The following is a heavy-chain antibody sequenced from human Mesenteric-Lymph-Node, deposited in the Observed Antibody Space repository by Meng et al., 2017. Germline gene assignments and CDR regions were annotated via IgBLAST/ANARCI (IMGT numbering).Heavy chain of an antibody. J-gene: IGHJ4*02. CDR2: INHSGST. Sequence: SETLSLTCAVYGGSFSGYYWSWIRQPPGKGLEWIGEINHSGSTNYNPSLKSRVTISVDTSKNQFSLKLSSVTAADTAVYYCARALVASFDYWGQGTLVTVSS. V-gene: IGHV4-34*01. D-gene: IGHD2-2*01. CDR1: GGSFSGYY. CDR3: ARALVASFDY.